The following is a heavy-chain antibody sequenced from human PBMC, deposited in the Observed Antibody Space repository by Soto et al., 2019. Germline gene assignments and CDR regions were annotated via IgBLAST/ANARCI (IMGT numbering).Heavy chain of an antibody. CDR2: ISRSGAST. V-gene: IGHV3-23*01. D-gene: IGHD1-26*01. CDR3: AKGGSSTSRPYCFDY. Sequence: GGSLSLSCAASGFSFSSYAMTWVRQAPGKGLEWVSGISRSGASTFNADSVKGRFTISRDNSKNTLYLQMNSLRADDAAVYYCAKGGSSTSRPYCFDYWGQGTLVTVSS. CDR1: GFSFSSYA. J-gene: IGHJ4*02.